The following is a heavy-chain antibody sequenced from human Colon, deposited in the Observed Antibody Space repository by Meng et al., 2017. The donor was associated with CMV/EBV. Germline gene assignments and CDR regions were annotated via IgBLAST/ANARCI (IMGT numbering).Heavy chain of an antibody. J-gene: IGHJ4*02. Sequence: SGFTFSSYAMSWVRQAPGKGLEWVSAISGSGGSKYYADSVKGRFTISRDNSKNTLYLQMNSLRAEDTAVYYCAKTRAGIVGKYYFDYWGQGTLVTVSS. V-gene: IGHV3-23*01. CDR2: ISGSGGSK. CDR1: GFTFSSYA. D-gene: IGHD1-26*01. CDR3: AKTRAGIVGKYYFDY.